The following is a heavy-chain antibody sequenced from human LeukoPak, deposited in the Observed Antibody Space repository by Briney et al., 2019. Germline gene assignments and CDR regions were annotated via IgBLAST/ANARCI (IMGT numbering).Heavy chain of an antibody. Sequence: GGSLRLSCAASGFTVSSNYMTWVRQAPGKGLEWVSVIYSGGSTYYADSVKGRFTLSRDNSKNTLFLQMNSLRAEDTAVYYCAREPQGDSGGYDAFDIWGQGTMVTVSS. CDR1: GFTVSSNY. D-gene: IGHD3-22*01. CDR3: AREPQGDSGGYDAFDI. CDR2: IYSGGST. J-gene: IGHJ3*02. V-gene: IGHV3-66*01.